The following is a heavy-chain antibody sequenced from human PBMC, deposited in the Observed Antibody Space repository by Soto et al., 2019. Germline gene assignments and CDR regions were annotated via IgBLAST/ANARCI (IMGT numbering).Heavy chain of an antibody. D-gene: IGHD6-13*01. CDR2: INPSGGST. CDR3: ARDRGRAAAGEFYYYGMDV. CDR1: GYTFTSYY. Sequence: QVQLVQSGGEVKKPGASVKVFCKASGYTFTSYYIHWVRQAPGQGLEWMGVINPSGGSTSYPQKFQGRVTMTRDASTSTVYMELSSLRSEDTAVFYCARDRGRAAAGEFYYYGMDVWGQGTTVTVSS. J-gene: IGHJ6*02. V-gene: IGHV1-46*01.